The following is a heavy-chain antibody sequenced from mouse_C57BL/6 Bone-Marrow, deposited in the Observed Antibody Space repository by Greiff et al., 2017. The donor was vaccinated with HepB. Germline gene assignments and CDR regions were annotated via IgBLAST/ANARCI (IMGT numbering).Heavy chain of an antibody. CDR2: IDPENGDT. CDR3: TTSLIYYGNYAWFAY. CDR1: GFNIKDDY. V-gene: IGHV14-4*01. J-gene: IGHJ3*01. Sequence: EVQLVESGAELVRPGASVKLSCTASGFNIKDDYMHWVKQRPEQGLEWIGWIDPENGDTEYASKFQGKATITADTSSNTAYLQLSSLTSEDTAVYYCTTSLIYYGNYAWFAYWGQGTLVTVSA. D-gene: IGHD2-1*01.